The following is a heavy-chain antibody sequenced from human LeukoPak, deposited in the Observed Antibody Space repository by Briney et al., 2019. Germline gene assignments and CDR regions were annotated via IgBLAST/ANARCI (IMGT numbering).Heavy chain of an antibody. V-gene: IGHV4-61*02. CDR2: IYTSGST. CDR1: GGSISSSSYY. Sequence: SETLSLTCSVSGGSISSSSYYWSWIRQPAGKGLEWIGRIYTSGSTNYNPSLKSRVTMSVDTSKNQFSLKLSSVTAADTAVYYCARIFYGSGSYSWFDPWGQGTLVTVSS. CDR3: ARIFYGSGSYSWFDP. D-gene: IGHD3-10*01. J-gene: IGHJ5*02.